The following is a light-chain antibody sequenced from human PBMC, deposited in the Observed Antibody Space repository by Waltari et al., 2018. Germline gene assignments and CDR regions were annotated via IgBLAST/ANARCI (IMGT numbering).Light chain of an antibody. CDR1: SSHIGESNY. CDR2: DVS. V-gene: IGLV2-14*01. J-gene: IGLJ3*02. Sequence: SALTQLASVSGSPGQSITISCTGTSSHIGESNYVLWYQQHPGKAPKLVIYDVSERPSGVSNRFSGSKSGNTASLTISGLQAEDEADYYCSSYTTSTWRVFGGGTRLTVL. CDR3: SSYTTSTWRV.